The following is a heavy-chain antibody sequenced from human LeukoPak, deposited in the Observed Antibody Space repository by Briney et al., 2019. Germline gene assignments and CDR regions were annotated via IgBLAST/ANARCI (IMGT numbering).Heavy chain of an antibody. CDR2: IYYSGGT. Sequence: SETLSLTCTVSGGSISSSSSYWGWIRQPPGKGLECIGIIYYSGGTYYNPSLKSRVTISVDTSKNQFSLKLNSVTAADTAVYYCARQVRDSSGYYKASYFDYWGQGTLVTVSS. CDR3: ARQVRDSSGYYKASYFDY. D-gene: IGHD3-22*01. CDR1: GGSISSSSSY. J-gene: IGHJ4*02. V-gene: IGHV4-39*01.